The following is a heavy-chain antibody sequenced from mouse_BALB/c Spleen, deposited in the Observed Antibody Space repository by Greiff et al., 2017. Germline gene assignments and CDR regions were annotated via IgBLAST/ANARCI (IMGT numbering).Heavy chain of an antibody. CDR2: IDPENGDT. CDR1: GFNIKDYY. J-gene: IGHJ2*01. D-gene: IGHD1-1*01. V-gene: IGHV14-4*02. CDR3: ARSAYYGSSSFDY. Sequence: VQLQQSGAELVRSGASVKLSCTASGFNIKDYYMHWVKQRPEQGLEWIGWIDPENGDTEYAPKFQGKATMTADTSSNTAYLQLSSLTSEDTAVYYCARSAYYGSSSFDYWGQGTTLTVSS.